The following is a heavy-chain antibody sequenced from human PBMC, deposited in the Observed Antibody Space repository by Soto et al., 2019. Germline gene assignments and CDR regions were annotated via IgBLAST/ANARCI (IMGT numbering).Heavy chain of an antibody. CDR1: GFTLSNYW. D-gene: IGHD3-10*01. V-gene: IGHV3-7*05. Sequence: GGSLRLSCAASGFTLSNYWMTWVRQAPGKGLEWVANINYDGSEKNYVDSVKGRFTISRDNTRNSLALQMNTLRAEDTAVYYCLSAGSAVCWGQGTLVTVSS. CDR3: LSAGSAVC. J-gene: IGHJ4*02. CDR2: INYDGSEK.